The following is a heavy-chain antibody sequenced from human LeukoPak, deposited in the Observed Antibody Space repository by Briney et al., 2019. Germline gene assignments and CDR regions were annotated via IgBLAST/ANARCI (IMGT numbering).Heavy chain of an antibody. Sequence: GGSLRPSCAASGFTFSSYWMSWVRQAPGKGLEWVANIKQDGSEKYYVDSVKGRFTISRDNAKNSLYLQMDSLRAEDTAVYYCARELTTVTTSPYMDVWGKGTTVTVSS. V-gene: IGHV3-7*01. D-gene: IGHD4-11*01. CDR1: GFTFSSYW. J-gene: IGHJ6*03. CDR2: IKQDGSEK. CDR3: ARELTTVTTSPYMDV.